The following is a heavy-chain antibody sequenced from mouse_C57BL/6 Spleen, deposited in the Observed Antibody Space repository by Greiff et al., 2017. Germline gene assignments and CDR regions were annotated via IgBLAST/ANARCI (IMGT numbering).Heavy chain of an antibody. J-gene: IGHJ2*01. Sequence: EVKLQESGAELVRPGASVKLSCTASGFNIKDDYMHWVKQRPEQGLEWIGWIDPENGDTEYASKFQGKATITADTSSNTAYLQLSSLTSEDTAVYYCTTGGLLRGFDYWGQGTTLTVSS. CDR2: IDPENGDT. CDR1: GFNIKDDY. D-gene: IGHD2-3*01. V-gene: IGHV14-4*01. CDR3: TTGGLLRGFDY.